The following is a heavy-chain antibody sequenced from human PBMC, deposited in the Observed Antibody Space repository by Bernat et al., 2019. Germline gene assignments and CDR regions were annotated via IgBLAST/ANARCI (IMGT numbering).Heavy chain of an antibody. CDR3: ASSLEQWFSGVNGAFDI. CDR1: GFTFSSYA. CDR2: ISYDGSNK. Sequence: QVQLVESGGGVVQPGRSLRLSCAASGFTFSSYAMHWVRQAPGKGLEWVAVISYDGSNKYYADSVKGRFTISRDNSKNTLYLQMNGLRAEDTAVYYCASSLEQWFSGVNGAFDIWGQGTMVTVSS. D-gene: IGHD6-19*01. V-gene: IGHV3-30-3*01. J-gene: IGHJ3*02.